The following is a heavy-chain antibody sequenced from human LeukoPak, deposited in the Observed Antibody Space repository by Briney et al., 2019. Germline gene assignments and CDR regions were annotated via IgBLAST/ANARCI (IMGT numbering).Heavy chain of an antibody. J-gene: IGHJ4*02. CDR3: ARHSTFFGVVIIKGRVRGPFDY. V-gene: IGHV4-4*07. Sequence: SETLSLTCTVSGGSISSYYWSWIRQPAGKGLEWIGRIYTSGSTNYNPSLKSRVTISVDTSKNQFSLKLSSVTAADTAVYYCARHSTFFGVVIIKGRVRGPFDYWGQGTLVTVSS. CDR1: GGSISSYY. CDR2: IYTSGST. D-gene: IGHD3-3*01.